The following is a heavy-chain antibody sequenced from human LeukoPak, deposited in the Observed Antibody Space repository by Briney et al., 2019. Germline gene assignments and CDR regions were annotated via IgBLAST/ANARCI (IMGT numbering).Heavy chain of an antibody. Sequence: ASVKVSCKASGYTFTSYYMHWVRQAPGQGLEWMGIINPSGGSTSYAQKFQGRVTMTRDTSTSTVYMELSSLRSEDTAVYYCARDLREDSLRWSDLGYYYYYGMDVWGQGTTVTVSS. J-gene: IGHJ6*02. CDR2: INPSGGST. V-gene: IGHV1-46*01. CDR3: ARDLREDSLRWSDLGYYYYYGMDV. CDR1: GYTFTSYY. D-gene: IGHD2-15*01.